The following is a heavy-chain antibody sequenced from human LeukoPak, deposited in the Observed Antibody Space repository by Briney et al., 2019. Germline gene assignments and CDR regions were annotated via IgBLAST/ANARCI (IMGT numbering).Heavy chain of an antibody. J-gene: IGHJ4*02. CDR3: ARDGDYRGLYSSDGYDY. Sequence: GGSLRLSCAASGFTFSDYYMSWIRQAPGKGVEWVSYISSSGSTIYYADSVKGRCTISRDNAKNSLYLHMNSLRAEDTAVYYCARDGDYRGLYSSDGYDYWGQGTLVTVSS. V-gene: IGHV3-11*01. D-gene: IGHD6-19*01. CDR2: ISSSGSTI. CDR1: GFTFSDYY.